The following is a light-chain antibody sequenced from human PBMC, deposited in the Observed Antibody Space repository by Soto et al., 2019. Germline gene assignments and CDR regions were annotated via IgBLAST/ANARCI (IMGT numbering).Light chain of an antibody. CDR1: QSVSNNY. J-gene: IGKJ5*01. V-gene: IGKV3-20*01. CDR3: QQYGSSPPIT. Sequence: DIGLTQYPGTLSLSPGERATLSCRASQSVSNNYLAWYQQKPGQAPRLLIYGASNRATGIPDRFSGSGSGTDFTLTISRLEPEDFAVYYCQQYGSSPPITFGQGTRLAIK. CDR2: GAS.